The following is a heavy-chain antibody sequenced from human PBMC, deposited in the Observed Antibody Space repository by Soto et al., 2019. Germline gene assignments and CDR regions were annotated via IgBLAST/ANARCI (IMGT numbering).Heavy chain of an antibody. CDR2: IYYSGST. J-gene: IGHJ4*02. CDR1: GGSISSGDYY. CDR3: ARTLSLDYDSSGYDPSYFDY. Sequence: SETLSLTCTVSGGSISSGDYYWSWIRQPPGKGLEWIGYIYYSGSTYYNPSLKSRVTISVDTSKNQFSLKLSSVTAADTAVYYCARTLSLDYDSSGYDPSYFDYWGQGTLVTVSS. V-gene: IGHV4-30-4*01. D-gene: IGHD3-22*01.